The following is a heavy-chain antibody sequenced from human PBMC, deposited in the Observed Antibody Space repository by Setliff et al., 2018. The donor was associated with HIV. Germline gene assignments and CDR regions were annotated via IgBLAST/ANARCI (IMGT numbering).Heavy chain of an antibody. Sequence: PSETLSLTCTVSGGSMSSSGPGYYWGWVRQTPGGGLEWIGSVYYRGRTYYNPSLNSRVTISLDTSKNQFSLRLTSLTAADTAIYYCARSTVGAGASFPWGRGILVTVSS. J-gene: IGHJ5*02. CDR3: ARSTVGAGASFP. CDR1: GGSMSSSGPGYY. CDR2: VYYRGRT. V-gene: IGHV4-39*07. D-gene: IGHD1-26*01.